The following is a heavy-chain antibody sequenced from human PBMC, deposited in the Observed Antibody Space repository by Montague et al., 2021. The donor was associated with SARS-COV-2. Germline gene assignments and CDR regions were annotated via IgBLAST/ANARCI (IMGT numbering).Heavy chain of an antibody. CDR2: VSRIGGNT. V-gene: IGHV3-23*01. J-gene: IGHJ4*02. D-gene: IGHD6-19*01. Sequence: SLRLSCAASGFTFSTYAMSWVRQAPGKGLEWVSTVSRIGGNTFYADSVKGRFTVSRDNSKNTLYLQMNSLRAEDTAVYYCAKDLEQWLVGRDYFDYWGQGTLVTVSS. CDR3: AKDLEQWLVGRDYFDY. CDR1: GFTFSTYA.